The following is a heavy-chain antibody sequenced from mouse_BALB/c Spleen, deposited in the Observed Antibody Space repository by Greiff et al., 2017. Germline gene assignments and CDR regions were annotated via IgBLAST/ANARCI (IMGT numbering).Heavy chain of an antibody. V-gene: IGHV1-54*01. CDR1: GYAFTNYL. Sequence: QVQLKESGAELVRPGTSVKVSCKASGYAFTNYLIEWVKQRPGQGLEWIGVINPGSGGTNYNEKFKGKATLTADKSSSTAYMQLSSLTSDDSAVYFCARRGNPFAYWGQGTLVTVSA. CDR2: INPGSGGT. D-gene: IGHD2-1*01. J-gene: IGHJ3*01. CDR3: ARRGNPFAY.